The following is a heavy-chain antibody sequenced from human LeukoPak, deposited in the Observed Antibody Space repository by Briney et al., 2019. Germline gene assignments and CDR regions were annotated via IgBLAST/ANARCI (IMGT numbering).Heavy chain of an antibody. Sequence: GGSLRLSCAASGLTFSDYNMNWVRQAPGKGLEWVSSITSRSSYIYYADSVKGRFTISRDNAKNSLFLQMNNLRVEDTAVYYCARSGESSSYLPYDYWGQGTLVTVS. CDR3: ARSGESSSYLPYDY. CDR2: ITSRSSYI. D-gene: IGHD3-22*01. CDR1: GLTFSDYN. J-gene: IGHJ4*02. V-gene: IGHV3-21*01.